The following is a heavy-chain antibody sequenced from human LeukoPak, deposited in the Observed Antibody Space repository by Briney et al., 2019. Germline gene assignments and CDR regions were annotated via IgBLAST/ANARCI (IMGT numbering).Heavy chain of an antibody. CDR3: ARDLRGTRGYPSYYFDY. Sequence: KSSETLSLTCTVSGGSISSGGYYWSWIRQHPGKGLEWIGYIYYSGSTYYNPSLKSRVTISVDTSKNQFSLKLSSVTAADTAVYYCARDLRGTRGYPSYYFDYWGQETLVTVSS. CDR1: GGSISSGGYY. D-gene: IGHD5-12*01. CDR2: IYYSGST. J-gene: IGHJ4*02. V-gene: IGHV4-31*03.